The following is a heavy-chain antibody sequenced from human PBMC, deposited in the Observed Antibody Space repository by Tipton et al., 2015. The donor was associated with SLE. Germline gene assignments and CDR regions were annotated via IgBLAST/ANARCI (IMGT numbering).Heavy chain of an antibody. CDR1: GGSMRSGLYY. V-gene: IGHV4-61*09. Sequence: TLSLTCTVSGGSMRSGLYYWTWIRQPAGKGLEWIGNIYNSGTSHYSPFQRSRVTISVDTSKNQFSLKLSSVTAADTAVYYCAREPLEVREWFDLWGRGTLVTVSS. D-gene: IGHD3-3*01. CDR3: AREPLEVREWFDL. CDR2: IYNSGTS. J-gene: IGHJ2*01.